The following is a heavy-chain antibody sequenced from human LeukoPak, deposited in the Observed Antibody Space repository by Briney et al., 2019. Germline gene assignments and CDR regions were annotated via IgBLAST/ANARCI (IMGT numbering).Heavy chain of an antibody. V-gene: IGHV4-34*01. J-gene: IGHJ4*02. CDR3: AREGSEMVVAATFDY. CDR2: INHSGST. CDR1: GGSFSGYY. D-gene: IGHD2-15*01. Sequence: SETLSLTCAVYGGSFSGYYWSWIRQPPGKGLEWIWEINHSGSTNYNPSLKSRVTISVDTSKNQFSLKLSSVTAADTAVYYCAREGSEMVVAATFDYWGQGTLVTVSS.